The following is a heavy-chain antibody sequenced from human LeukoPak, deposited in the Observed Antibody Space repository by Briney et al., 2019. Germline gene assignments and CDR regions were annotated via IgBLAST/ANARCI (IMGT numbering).Heavy chain of an antibody. CDR1: GGSISSSSYY. Sequence: PSETLSLTCTVSGGSISSSSYYWGWIRQPPGKGLEWIGSIYCSGSTYYNPSLKSRVTISVDTSKNQFSLKLSSVTAADTAVYYCARSRSYCSGGSCYQAGRGLGYWGQGTLVTVSS. CDR3: ARSRSYCSGGSCYQAGRGLGY. CDR2: IYCSGST. J-gene: IGHJ4*02. D-gene: IGHD2-15*01. V-gene: IGHV4-39*01.